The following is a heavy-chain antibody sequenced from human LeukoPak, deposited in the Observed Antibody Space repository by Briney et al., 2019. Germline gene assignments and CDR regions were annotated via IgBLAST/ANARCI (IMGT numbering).Heavy chain of an antibody. D-gene: IGHD2-2*01. Sequence: GASAKVSCKASGYTFTSYYMHWVRQAPGQGLEWMGIINPSGGSTSYAQKFQGRVTMTRDTSTSTVYMELSSLRSEGTAVYYCAREGDIVVVPAAKRSFDYWGQGTLVTVSS. V-gene: IGHV1-46*01. CDR3: AREGDIVVVPAAKRSFDY. J-gene: IGHJ4*02. CDR1: GYTFTSYY. CDR2: INPSGGST.